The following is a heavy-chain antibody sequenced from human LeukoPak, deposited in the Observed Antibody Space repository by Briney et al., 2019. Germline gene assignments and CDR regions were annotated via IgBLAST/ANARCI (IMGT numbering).Heavy chain of an antibody. CDR2: LNPNSGNT. D-gene: IGHD3-9*01. Sequence: ASVKVSCKASGYIFTSYGISWVRQAPGQGLEWMGWLNPNSGNTGYAQKFQGRVTMTRNTSISTAYMELSSLRSEDTAVYYCARGLKYYDILTGYYSHLDYWGQGTLVTVSS. V-gene: IGHV1-8*02. CDR1: GYIFTSYG. J-gene: IGHJ4*01. CDR3: ARGLKYYDILTGYYSHLDY.